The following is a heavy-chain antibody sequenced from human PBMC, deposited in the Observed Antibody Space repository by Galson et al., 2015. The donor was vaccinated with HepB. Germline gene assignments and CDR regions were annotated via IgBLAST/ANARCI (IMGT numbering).Heavy chain of an antibody. Sequence: SLRLSCAASGFTFSSYGMHWVRQAPGKGLEWVAGISYDGGNKYYGDSVKGRFTISRDNGQNTLHLQMNSLRGEDTGVYYCAKEWMRSGSYIQSFYHYGMPVWGQGTTVTVSS. J-gene: IGHJ6*02. CDR3: AKEWMRSGSYIQSFYHYGMPV. D-gene: IGHD1-26*01. V-gene: IGHV3-30*18. CDR2: ISYDGGNK. CDR1: GFTFSSYG.